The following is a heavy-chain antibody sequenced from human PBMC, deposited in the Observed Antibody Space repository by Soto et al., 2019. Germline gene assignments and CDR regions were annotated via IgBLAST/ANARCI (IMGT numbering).Heavy chain of an antibody. CDR1: GFTFSSYG. J-gene: IGHJ5*02. CDR3: ARGHGVATTMGWFDP. V-gene: IGHV3-33*01. Sequence: QVLMVESGGGVVQPGRSLRLSCAASGFTFSSYGMHWVRQAPGKGLEWVAVIYYDGSNKYYADSVKGRFTISSDNSKNMLYLQMNSLRAEDTAVYYCARGHGVATTMGWFDPWGQGTPVTVSS. CDR2: IYYDGSNK. D-gene: IGHD5-12*01.